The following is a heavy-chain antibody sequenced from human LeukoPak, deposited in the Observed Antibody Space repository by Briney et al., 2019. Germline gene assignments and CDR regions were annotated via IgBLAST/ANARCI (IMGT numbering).Heavy chain of an antibody. V-gene: IGHV3-53*01. CDR3: PRLCSSNSCYDCDI. D-gene: IGHD2-2*01. CDR2: IYSGDNT. Sequence: PGGSLRLSCAASGFTFSNNFLSWGRQTPGKGLEWGSVIYSGDNTYYPDSVKGRFTFSRDITKNTTSFPINSLRVEDTAVYYCPRLCSSNSCYDCDIWGDGAKVSVSS. J-gene: IGHJ3*02. CDR1: GFTFSNNF.